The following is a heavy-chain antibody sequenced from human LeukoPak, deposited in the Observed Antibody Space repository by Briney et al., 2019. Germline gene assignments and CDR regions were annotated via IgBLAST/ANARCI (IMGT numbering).Heavy chain of an antibody. Sequence: SETLSLTCTVSGGSLSGFYWSWIRQPPGAGLEWIGYIYYSGSTNYNPSLKSRVTISVDTSKNQFSLKLSSVTAADTAVYYCARDQSYCSGGSCYSDAFDIWGQGTMVTVSS. D-gene: IGHD2-15*01. CDR2: IYYSGST. CDR3: ARDQSYCSGGSCYSDAFDI. CDR1: GGSLSGFY. J-gene: IGHJ3*02. V-gene: IGHV4-59*01.